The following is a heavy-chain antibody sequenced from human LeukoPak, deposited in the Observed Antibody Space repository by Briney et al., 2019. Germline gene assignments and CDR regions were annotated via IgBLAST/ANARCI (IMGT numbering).Heavy chain of an antibody. Sequence: ASVKVSCKASGYTFTSYGISWVRQAPGQGLEWMGWISAYNGNTNYAQKLQGRVTTTTDTSTSTAYMELRSLRSDDTAVYYCARVKAVAGISYFDYWGQGTLVTVSS. D-gene: IGHD6-19*01. J-gene: IGHJ4*02. CDR2: ISAYNGNT. CDR3: ARVKAVAGISYFDY. V-gene: IGHV1-18*01. CDR1: GYTFTSYG.